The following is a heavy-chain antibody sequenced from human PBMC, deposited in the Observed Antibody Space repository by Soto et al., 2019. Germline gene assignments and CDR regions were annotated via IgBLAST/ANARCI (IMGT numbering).Heavy chain of an antibody. CDR3: AKDLVSSGYSSPRGGYY. D-gene: IGHD6-13*01. CDR1: GFTFSTYA. V-gene: IGHV3-23*01. J-gene: IGHJ4*02. CDR2: ISGSGGST. Sequence: EVQLLESGGGLVQPGGSLRLSCAASGFTFSTYAMSWVRQAPGKGLEWVSAISGSGGSTYYADSVKGRFTISRDNSKNTLYLQMNSLRAEDTAVYYCAKDLVSSGYSSPRGGYYWGQGNLVTVSS.